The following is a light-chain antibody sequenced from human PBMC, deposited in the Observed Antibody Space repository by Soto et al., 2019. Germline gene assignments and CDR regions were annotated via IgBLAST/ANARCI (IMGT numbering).Light chain of an antibody. CDR2: GAS. Sequence: EIVMTQSPATLSVSPGERATLSCRASQSVSSNLAWYQQKPGQAPRLLVYGASTRPTGIPTRFSGSGSGTEFTLTISSLQSEDFAVYYCQQYNNWPRWTFGQGTKVDI. V-gene: IGKV3-15*01. CDR1: QSVSSN. CDR3: QQYNNWPRWT. J-gene: IGKJ1*01.